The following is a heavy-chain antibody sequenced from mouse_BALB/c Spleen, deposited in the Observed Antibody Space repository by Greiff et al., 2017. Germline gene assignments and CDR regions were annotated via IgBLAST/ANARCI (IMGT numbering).Heavy chain of an antibody. CDR3: ANQAWFAY. J-gene: IGHJ3*01. Sequence: QVQLQQSGAELAKPGASVKMSCKASGYTFTSYWMHWVKQRPGQGLEWIGYINPSTGYTEYNQKFKDKATLTADKSSSTAYMQLSSLTSEDSAVYYCANQAWFAYWGQGTLVTVSA. V-gene: IGHV1-7*01. CDR2: INPSTGYT. CDR1: GYTFTSYW.